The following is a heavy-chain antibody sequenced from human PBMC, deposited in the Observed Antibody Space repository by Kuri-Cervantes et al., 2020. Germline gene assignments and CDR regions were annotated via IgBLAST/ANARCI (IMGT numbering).Heavy chain of an antibody. CDR2: IYHSGST. Sequence: SETLSLTCTVSGGSISSGDYYWSWIRQPPGKGLEWIGYIYHSGSTDYNPSLKSRVTISVDKSKNQFSLKLSSVTAADTAVYYCARRAGTTVTTQFDYWGQGTLVTVSS. D-gene: IGHD4-17*01. CDR3: ARRAGTTVTTQFDY. CDR1: GGSISSGDYY. J-gene: IGHJ4*02. V-gene: IGHV4-30-4*01.